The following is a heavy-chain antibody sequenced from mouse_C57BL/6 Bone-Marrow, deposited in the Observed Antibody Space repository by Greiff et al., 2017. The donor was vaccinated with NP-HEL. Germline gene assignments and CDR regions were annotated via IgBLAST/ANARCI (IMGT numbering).Heavy chain of an antibody. CDR3: ARTGYYAMDY. V-gene: IGHV1-74*01. J-gene: IGHJ4*01. CDR1: GSPFTSSW. Sequence: QVQLQQSGAELLKPGASVKVSCKASGSPFTSSWMPWVRQRPGQALEWIGRIHPSDSDTNYNQKFKGKATWTVDKSSSTAYMQLSSLTSEDSAVYYCARTGYYAMDYWGQGTSVTVSS. D-gene: IGHD4-1*01. CDR2: IHPSDSDT.